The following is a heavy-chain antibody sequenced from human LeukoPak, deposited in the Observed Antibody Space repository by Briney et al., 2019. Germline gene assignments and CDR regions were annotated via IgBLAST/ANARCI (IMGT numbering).Heavy chain of an antibody. V-gene: IGHV3-48*03. D-gene: IGHD2/OR15-2a*01. CDR1: GFTFSSYE. J-gene: IGHJ3*02. Sequence: GGSLRLSCAASGFTFSSYEMNWVRQAPGKGLEWVSYISSSGTTIYYADSVKGRFTISRDNAKNSLYLQMNSLRAEDTAIYYCARRYVYGTLHAFDIWGQGTMVTVSS. CDR3: ARRYVYGTLHAFDI. CDR2: ISSSGTTI.